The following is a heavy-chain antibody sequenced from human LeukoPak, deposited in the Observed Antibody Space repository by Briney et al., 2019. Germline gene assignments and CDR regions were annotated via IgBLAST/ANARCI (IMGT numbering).Heavy chain of an antibody. D-gene: IGHD6-13*01. CDR1: GFTFSYYA. CDR3: AKNYRSSWYSSYFDY. CDR2: ISASSGRT. J-gene: IGHJ4*02. V-gene: IGHV3-23*01. Sequence: GGSLRLSCAASGFTFSYYAMSWVRQAPGMGLEWVSSISASSGRTNYADSVKGRFTISRDNSKNTLYLQTNSLRAEDTAVYYCAKNYRSSWYSSYFDYWGQGTLVTVSS.